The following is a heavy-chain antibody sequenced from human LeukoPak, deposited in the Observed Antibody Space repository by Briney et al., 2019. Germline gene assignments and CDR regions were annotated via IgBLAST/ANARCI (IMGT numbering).Heavy chain of an antibody. D-gene: IGHD3-10*01. CDR2: IRSKANSYAT. J-gene: IGHJ4*02. V-gene: IGHV3-73*01. CDR3: TRNLYYYGSGSYLN. CDR1: GFTFSNAW. Sequence: GGSLRLSCAASGFTFSNAWMSWVRQAPGKGLEWVGRIRSKANSYATAYAASVKGRFTISRDDSKNTAYLQMNSLKTEDTAVYYCTRNLYYYGSGSYLNWGQGTLVTVSS.